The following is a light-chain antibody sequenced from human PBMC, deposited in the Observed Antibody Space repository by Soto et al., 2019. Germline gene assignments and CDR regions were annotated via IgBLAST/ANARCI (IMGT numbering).Light chain of an antibody. J-gene: IGKJ5*01. CDR1: QSVSSN. Sequence: EIVLTQSPATLSSFPGDRVTLSCRASQSVSSNLAWYQQKPGQAPRLLIYDTSSRVTGIPDRFSGSGSGTDFTLTISRLEPEDFAVFYCQQYGTSEIIFGQGTRLEIK. V-gene: IGKV3-20*01. CDR2: DTS. CDR3: QQYGTSEII.